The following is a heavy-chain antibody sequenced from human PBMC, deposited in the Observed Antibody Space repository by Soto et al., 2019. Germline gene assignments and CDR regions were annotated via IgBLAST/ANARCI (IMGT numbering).Heavy chain of an antibody. V-gene: IGHV3-23*01. CDR2: ISGTDGTT. D-gene: IGHD7-27*01. CDR3: AKPKLGIRAFGL. J-gene: IGHJ3*01. Sequence: PGGSLRLSCEASGFTFSAYLMTWVRQAPGKGLEWVSSISGTDGTTYYADSVKGRFSISRDNSKNTLYLQMNSLSVNDTALYYCAKPKLGIRAFGLWGQGTMVTVSS. CDR1: GFTFSAYL.